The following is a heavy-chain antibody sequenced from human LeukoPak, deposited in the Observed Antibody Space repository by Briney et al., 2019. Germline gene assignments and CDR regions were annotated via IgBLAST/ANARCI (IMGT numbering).Heavy chain of an antibody. CDR2: ISSSSYI. J-gene: IGHJ6*02. CDR1: GFTFSSYS. V-gene: IGHV3-21*01. Sequence: GGSLRLSCAASGFTFSSYSMNWVRQAPGKGLEWVSSISSSSYIYYADSVKGRFTISRDNAKNSLYLQMNSLRAEDTAVYYCARAYSSSWGVRYYYGMDVWGQGTTVTVSS. CDR3: ARAYSSSWGVRYYYGMDV. D-gene: IGHD6-13*01.